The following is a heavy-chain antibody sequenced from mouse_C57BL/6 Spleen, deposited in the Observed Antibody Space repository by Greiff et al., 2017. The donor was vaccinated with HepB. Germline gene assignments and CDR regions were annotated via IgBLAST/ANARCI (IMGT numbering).Heavy chain of an antibody. CDR2: IHPNSGST. V-gene: IGHV1-64*01. Sequence: QVQLQQPGAELVKPGASVKLSCKASGYTFTSYWMHWVKQRPGQGLEWIGMIHPNSGSTNYNEKFKSKATLTVDKSSSTAYMQLSSLTSEDSAVYYCARRNYGSSPYAMDYWGRGTSVTVSS. D-gene: IGHD1-1*01. J-gene: IGHJ4*01. CDR3: ARRNYGSSPYAMDY. CDR1: GYTFTSYW.